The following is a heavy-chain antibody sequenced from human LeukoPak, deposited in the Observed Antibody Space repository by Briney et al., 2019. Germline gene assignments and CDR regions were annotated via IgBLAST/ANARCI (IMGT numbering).Heavy chain of an antibody. V-gene: IGHV1-46*01. J-gene: IGHJ5*02. CDR1: GYTFIRNH. CDR2: INPSGGST. Sequence: ASVKISCKASGYTFIRNHIHWVRQAPGQGLEWMGIINPSGGSTTYAQKFQGRVTMTRDTSTSTVYMELSSLRSEDTAVYYCAGRISPNWFDPWGQGTLVTVSS. D-gene: IGHD3-3*02. CDR3: AGRISPNWFDP.